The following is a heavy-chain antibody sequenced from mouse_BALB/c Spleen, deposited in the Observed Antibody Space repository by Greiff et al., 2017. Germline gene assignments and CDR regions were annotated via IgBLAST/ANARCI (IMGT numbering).Heavy chain of an antibody. CDR3: ARSGYGSSSYYYAMDY. CDR1: GYTFTDYN. V-gene: IGHV1S29*02. D-gene: IGHD1-1*01. J-gene: IGHJ4*01. CDR2: IYPYNGGT. Sequence: VHVKQSGPELVKPGASVKISCKASGYTFTDYNMHWVKQSHGKSLEWIGYIYPYNGGTGYNQKFKSKATLTVDNSSSTAYMELRSLTSEDSAVYYCARSGYGSSSYYYAMDYWGQGTSVTVSS.